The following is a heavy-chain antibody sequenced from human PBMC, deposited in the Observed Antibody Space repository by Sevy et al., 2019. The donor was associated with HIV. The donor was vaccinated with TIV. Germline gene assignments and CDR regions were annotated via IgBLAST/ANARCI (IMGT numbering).Heavy chain of an antibody. CDR2: ISAYNGNT. J-gene: IGHJ4*02. CDR1: GYTFTSYG. Sequence: ASVKVSCKASGYTFTSYGISWVRQAPGQGLEWMGWISAYNGNTNYAQKLQGRVTMTTDTSTSTPYMELRSLRSDDTAVYYCARDYGDYGEFDYWGQGTLVTVSS. CDR3: ARDYGDYGEFDY. V-gene: IGHV1-18*04. D-gene: IGHD4-17*01.